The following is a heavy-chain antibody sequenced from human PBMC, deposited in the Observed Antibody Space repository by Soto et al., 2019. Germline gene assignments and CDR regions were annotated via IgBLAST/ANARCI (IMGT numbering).Heavy chain of an antibody. V-gene: IGHV3-7*01. CDR3: TTVTGDNYYYYYMDV. CDR2: IKQDGSEK. Sequence: GGSLRLSCAASGFTFSSYWMSWVRQAPGKGLEWVANIKQDGSEKYYVDSVKGRFTISRDNAKNSLYLQMNSLRAEDTAVYYCTTVTGDNYYYYYMDVWGKGTTVTVSS. CDR1: GFTFSSYW. J-gene: IGHJ6*03. D-gene: IGHD1-20*01.